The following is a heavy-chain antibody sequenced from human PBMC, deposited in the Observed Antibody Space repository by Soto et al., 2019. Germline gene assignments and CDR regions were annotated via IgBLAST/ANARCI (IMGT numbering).Heavy chain of an antibody. CDR3: ARGEIAAAGYYYYYGMDV. J-gene: IGHJ6*02. D-gene: IGHD6-13*01. Sequence: QVQLQESGPGLVKPSQTLSLTCTVSGGSISSGDYYWSWIRQPPGKGLEWIGYIHYSGSTYYNPSLKSRVTISVDTAKNQFSLKLSSVTAADTAVYYCARGEIAAAGYYYYYGMDVWGQGPTVTVSS. V-gene: IGHV4-30-4*01. CDR1: GGSISSGDYY. CDR2: IHYSGST.